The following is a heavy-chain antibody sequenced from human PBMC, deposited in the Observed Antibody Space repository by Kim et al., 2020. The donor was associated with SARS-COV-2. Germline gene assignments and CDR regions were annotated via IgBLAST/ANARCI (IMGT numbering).Heavy chain of an antibody. J-gene: IGHJ4*02. CDR2: ISYSGNS. V-gene: IGHV4-31*03. D-gene: IGHD2-2*01. Sequence: SETLSLTCSVSGGSIRSGGKFWTWIRQHPAKGLEWIGYISYSGNSHYSPSLRSRVSISLQTSENQFSLELTSVTAADTAVEYCWRGQPLDYWGQGSLVT. CDR3: WRGQPLDY. CDR1: GGSIRSGGKF.